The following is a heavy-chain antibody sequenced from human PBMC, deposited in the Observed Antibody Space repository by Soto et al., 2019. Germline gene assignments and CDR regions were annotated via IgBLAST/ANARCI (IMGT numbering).Heavy chain of an antibody. CDR3: GGGAPTRGGRAAYGAFDI. CDR2: IYYSGST. D-gene: IGHD2-15*01. CDR1: GGSISSYY. V-gene: IGHV4-59*01. J-gene: IGHJ3*02. Sequence: SETLSLTCTVSGGSISSYYWSWIRQPPGKGLEWIGYIYYSGSTNYNPSLKSRVTISVDTSKNQFSLKLSSVTAADTAVYYCGGGAPTRGGRAAYGAFDIWGQGTMVTVSS.